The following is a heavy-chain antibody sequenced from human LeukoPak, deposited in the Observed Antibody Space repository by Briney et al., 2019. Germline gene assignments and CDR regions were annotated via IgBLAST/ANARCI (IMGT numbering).Heavy chain of an antibody. Sequence: GASVKVSCKASGYTFTGYYMYWVRQAPGQGLEWMGWINPNSGGTNYAQKFQGRVTMTRDTSISTAYTELSRLRSDDTAVYYCARDAVDYGGNPYYFDYWGQGTLVTVSS. V-gene: IGHV1-2*02. D-gene: IGHD4-23*01. CDR1: GYTFTGYY. CDR3: ARDAVDYGGNPYYFDY. J-gene: IGHJ4*02. CDR2: INPNSGGT.